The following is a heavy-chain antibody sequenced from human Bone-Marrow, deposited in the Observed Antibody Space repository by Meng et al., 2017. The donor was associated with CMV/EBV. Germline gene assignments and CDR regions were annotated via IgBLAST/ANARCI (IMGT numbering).Heavy chain of an antibody. Sequence: ASVKVSCKASGYTFTGYYMHWVRQAPGQGLEWMGWINPNSGGTNYAQKFQGRVTMTRDTSISTAYMELSRLRSDDTAVYYCARVRAYDFGYYYYYGMDVWGQGTTVTVSS. CDR2: INPNSGGT. D-gene: IGHD3-3*01. V-gene: IGHV1-2*02. CDR3: ARVRAYDFGYYYYYGMDV. J-gene: IGHJ6*02. CDR1: GYTFTGYY.